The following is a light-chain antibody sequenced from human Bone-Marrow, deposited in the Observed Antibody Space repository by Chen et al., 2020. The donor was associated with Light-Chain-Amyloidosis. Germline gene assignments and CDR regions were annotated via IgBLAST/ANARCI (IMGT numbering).Light chain of an antibody. J-gene: IGLJ1*01. CDR3: SSYTITNTLV. CDR2: EVT. CDR1: SSDVGGDNH. Sequence: QSALPQPPSVPGSPGQSTTISCTGTSSDVGGDNHVSWYQQHPDKAPKLMIYEVTNRPSWVPDRFSGSKSDNTASLTISGLQTEDEADYFCSSYTITNTLVFGSGTRVTVL. V-gene: IGLV2-14*01.